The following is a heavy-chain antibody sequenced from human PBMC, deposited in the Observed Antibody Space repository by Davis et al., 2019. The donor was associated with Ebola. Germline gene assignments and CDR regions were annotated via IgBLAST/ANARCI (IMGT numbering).Heavy chain of an antibody. V-gene: IGHV3-21*01. J-gene: IGHJ4*02. CDR3: ARVIDGHTYGHFDS. Sequence: GESLKISCAASGFTFSSYSMNWVRQAPGKGLEWVSSISSSSSYIYYADSVKGRFTISRDNAKNSLYLHMNSLRAEDTAVFYCARVIDGHTYGHFDSWGQGALVTVSS. CDR2: ISSSSSYI. D-gene: IGHD5-18*01. CDR1: GFTFSSYS.